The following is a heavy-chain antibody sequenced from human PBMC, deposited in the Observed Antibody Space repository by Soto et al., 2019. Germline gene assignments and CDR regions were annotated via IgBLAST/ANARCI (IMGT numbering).Heavy chain of an antibody. D-gene: IGHD4-17*01. J-gene: IGHJ3*02. CDR1: GGSISSSNYH. CDR3: ARTVTDAFDI. V-gene: IGHV4-30-4*01. Sequence: QLQESGPGLVKPSQTLSLTCTVSGGSISSSNYHWSWVRQPPGKGLEWIGYIYYSGTATYNPSLKRPVIISADTSKNQFSLRLSSVTAADTAVYYCARTVTDAFDIWGQGTMVSVSS. CDR2: IYYSGTA.